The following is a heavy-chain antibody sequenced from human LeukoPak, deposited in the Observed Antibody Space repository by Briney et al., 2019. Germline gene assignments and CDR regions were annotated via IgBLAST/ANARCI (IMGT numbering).Heavy chain of an antibody. V-gene: IGHV3-15*01. J-gene: IGHJ3*02. D-gene: IGHD3-16*01. CDR2: IKSKTDGGTT. CDR3: TTDTHQPDKLGAFDI. CDR1: GFTFSNAW. Sequence: GGSLRLSCAASGFTFSNAWMSWVRQAPGKGLEWVGRIKSKTDGGTTDCAAPVKGRFTISRDDSKNTLYLQMNSLKTEDTAVYYCTTDTHQPDKLGAFDIWGQGTMVTVSS.